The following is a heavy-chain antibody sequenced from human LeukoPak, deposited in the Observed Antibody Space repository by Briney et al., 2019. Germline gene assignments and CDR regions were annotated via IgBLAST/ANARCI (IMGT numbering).Heavy chain of an antibody. V-gene: IGHV1-18*01. CDR3: ATSSCSGGSCYFWFDP. CDR1: GYTFTNYG. Sequence: ASVKVSCKASGYTFTNYGISWVRQAPGQGLEWMGWISAYNGNTNYAQKLQGRVTMTEDTSTDTAYMELSSLRSEDTAVYYCATSSCSGGSCYFWFDPWGQGTLVTVSS. D-gene: IGHD2-15*01. CDR2: ISAYNGNT. J-gene: IGHJ5*02.